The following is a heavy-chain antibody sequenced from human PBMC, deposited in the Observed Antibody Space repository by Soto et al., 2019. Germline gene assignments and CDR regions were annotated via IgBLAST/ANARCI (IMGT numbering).Heavy chain of an antibody. CDR3: AGAVGRRTVPDH. CDR1: GDSLKTDHW. Sequence: QVHLQESGPGLVKPSGTLSLICVVSGDSLKTDHWWTWVRQPPGKGLEWIGEIYDGGDTNYNPSPESRFMISVEKSKRQFSLRMTSVTAADTATYYCAGAVGRRTVPDHWGQGTLVTVSS. V-gene: IGHV4-4*02. D-gene: IGHD1-1*01. J-gene: IGHJ4*02. CDR2: IYDGGDT.